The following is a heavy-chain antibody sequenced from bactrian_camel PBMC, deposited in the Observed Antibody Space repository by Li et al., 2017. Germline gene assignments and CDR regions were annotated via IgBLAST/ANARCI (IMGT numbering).Heavy chain of an antibody. D-gene: IGHD6*01. Sequence: HVQLVESGGGSALAGGSVRLSCAASGYTFNTYGWFRQAPGKEREAVATIDSDTRTTYADSVKGRFTISKDNAKNILYLQMNSLKPEDTAMYYCAADCVVAGRRVDFDYGYWGRGTQVTVS. CDR1: GYTFNTYG. CDR2: IDSDTRT. V-gene: IGHV3S53*01. CDR3: AADCVVAGRRVDFDYGY. J-gene: IGHJ4*01.